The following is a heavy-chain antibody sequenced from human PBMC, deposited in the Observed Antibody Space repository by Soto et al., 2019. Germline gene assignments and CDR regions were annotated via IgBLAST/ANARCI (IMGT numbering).Heavy chain of an antibody. J-gene: IGHJ6*02. Sequence: RSLTCTVSGASIRSSGDYWAWIRQSPGKGLEWIGSFHSSGNTYYNPSLKSRVAIFVDTSKNQFSLKLRSVTAADTAMFYCARHVDGLGDLAYHYYYYGMDVCGQGPTVTVSS. D-gene: IGHD3-3*02. CDR2: FHSSGNT. CDR1: GASIRSSGDY. CDR3: ARHVDGLGDLAYHYYYYGMDV. V-gene: IGHV4-39*01.